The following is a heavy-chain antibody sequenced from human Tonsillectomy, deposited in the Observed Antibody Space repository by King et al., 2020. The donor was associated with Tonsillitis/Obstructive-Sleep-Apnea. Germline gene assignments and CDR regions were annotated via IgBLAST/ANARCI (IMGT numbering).Heavy chain of an antibody. CDR1: GGSISSPNW. V-gene: IGHV4-4*02. Sequence: LQLQESGPGLVKPSGNLSLTCAVSGGSISSPNWWSWVRQPPGKGLEWIGEIYHSGTTNYNPSLQSRVTISVDKSKNHFSLKLNSVTAADTAVYYCARVEGSGSYSPFDSWGRGTLVTVSS. D-gene: IGHD3-10*01. CDR3: ARVEGSGSYSPFDS. J-gene: IGHJ4*02. CDR2: IYHSGTT.